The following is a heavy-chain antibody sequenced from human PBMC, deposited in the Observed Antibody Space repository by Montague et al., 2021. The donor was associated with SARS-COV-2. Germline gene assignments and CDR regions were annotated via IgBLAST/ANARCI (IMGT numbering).Heavy chain of an antibody. CDR1: GGSIISYY. V-gene: IGHV4-59*01. D-gene: IGHD3-22*01. CDR3: ARDSDYYDSSAGYYYGMDV. Sequence: SETLSLTCTVSGGSIISYYWRWIRQPPGKGLSLIGYIYYRGRTNYNPSLKSRVTISVDTSKNQFSLKLSSVTAADTAVYYCARDSDYYDSSAGYYYGMDVWGQGTTVTVSS. CDR2: IYYRGRT. J-gene: IGHJ6*02.